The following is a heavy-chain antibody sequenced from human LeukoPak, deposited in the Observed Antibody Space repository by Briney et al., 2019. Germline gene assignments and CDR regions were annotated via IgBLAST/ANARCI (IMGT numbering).Heavy chain of an antibody. CDR3: APCFWTGLGY. CDR1: GFTLSDFG. CDR2: IWSDGINQ. Sequence: GGSLRLSCAASGFTLSDFGMHWVRQAPGKGLEWVSFIWSDGINQNYADSVKGRFTISRDSSRNMLYLQMDSLRPEDTAIYYCAPCFWTGLGYWGQGTLVTVST. D-gene: IGHD3/OR15-3a*01. V-gene: IGHV3-30*02. J-gene: IGHJ4*02.